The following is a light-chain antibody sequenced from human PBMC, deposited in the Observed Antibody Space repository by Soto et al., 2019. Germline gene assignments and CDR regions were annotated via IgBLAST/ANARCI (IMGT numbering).Light chain of an antibody. V-gene: IGKV1-5*01. CDR1: QSIGRW. CDR2: DAS. Sequence: DIQVTQSPTTLSASVGDRVTITCRASQSIGRWLAWYQQKPGKAPKVLIYDASTLKSGVPSRFSGSGSGTDFTLTISSLQPDDFAIYYCQQLNSYPITFGQGTRLEIK. CDR3: QQLNSYPIT. J-gene: IGKJ5*01.